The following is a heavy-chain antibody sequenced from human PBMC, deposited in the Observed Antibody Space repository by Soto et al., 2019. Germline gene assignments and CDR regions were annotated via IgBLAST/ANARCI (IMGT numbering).Heavy chain of an antibody. V-gene: IGHV3-64*01. CDR3: ARDPSSLLSGAFDI. CDR1: GFTFSSYA. CDR2: ISSNGGST. D-gene: IGHD3-10*01. J-gene: IGHJ3*02. Sequence: EVQLVEFGGGLVQPGGSLRLSCAASGFTFSSYAMHWVRQAPGKGLEYVSAISSNGGSTYYANSVKGRFTISRDNSKNTLYLQMGSLRAEDMAVYYCARDPSSLLSGAFDIWGQGTMVTVSS.